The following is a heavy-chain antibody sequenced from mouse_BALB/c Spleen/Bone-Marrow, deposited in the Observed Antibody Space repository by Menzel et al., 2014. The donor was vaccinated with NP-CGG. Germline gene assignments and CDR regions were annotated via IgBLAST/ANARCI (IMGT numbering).Heavy chain of an antibody. CDR2: IDPENGDT. V-gene: IGHV14-4*02. CDR1: VFNTKDNS. CDR3: ARRRDWDACFSY. D-gene: IGHD4-1*01. Sequence: VHLQPSGAELVRSGASVRLSCKAYVFNTKDNSMHWVKQRPEQGLEWIGWIDPENGDTEYAPKFQGKATLTADKSSSTAYMQLSSLTSVDSAVYFCARRRDWDACFSYWDQGTLITASA. J-gene: IGHJ3*01.